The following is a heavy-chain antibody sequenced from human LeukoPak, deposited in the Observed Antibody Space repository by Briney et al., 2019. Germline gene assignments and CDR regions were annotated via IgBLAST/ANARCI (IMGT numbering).Heavy chain of an antibody. CDR1: GDSVSSNSAA. D-gene: IGHD6-19*01. CDR3: ARSKGSPNWFDP. Sequence: QTLSLTCAISGDSVSSNSAAWTWIRQSPSRGLEWLGRTCYRSKWYNDYAVSVKSRITINPDTSKNQFSLQLNSVTPEDTAVYYCARSKGSPNWFDPWGQGTLVTVSS. J-gene: IGHJ5*02. V-gene: IGHV6-1*01. CDR2: TCYRSKWYN.